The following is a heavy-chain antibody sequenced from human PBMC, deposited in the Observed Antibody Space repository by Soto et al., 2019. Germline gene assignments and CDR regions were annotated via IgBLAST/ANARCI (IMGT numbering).Heavy chain of an antibody. Sequence: ASVKVSCKASGYTFTSYGISWVRQAPGQGLEWMGWISAYNGNTNYAQKLQGRVTMTTDTSTSTAYMELRSLRSDDTAVYYCARDRRYYYYSRGYHYGFDPWGQGTLVTVSS. V-gene: IGHV1-18*04. D-gene: IGHD3-22*01. CDR2: ISAYNGNT. CDR1: GYTFTSYG. CDR3: ARDRRYYYYSRGYHYGFDP. J-gene: IGHJ5*02.